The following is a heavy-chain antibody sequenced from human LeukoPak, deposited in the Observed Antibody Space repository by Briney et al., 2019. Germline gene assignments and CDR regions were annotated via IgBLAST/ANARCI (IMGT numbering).Heavy chain of an antibody. CDR1: GGSFSGYY. CDR2: IYYSGST. Sequence: KASETLSLTCAVYGGSFSGYYWSWIRQPPGQGLEWIGYIYYSGSTNYNPSLKSRVTISVDTSKNQFSLQLSSVTAAHTAVYYCARDRGYSGYPLDYWGQGTLVTVSS. J-gene: IGHJ4*02. V-gene: IGHV4-59*01. D-gene: IGHD5-12*01. CDR3: ARDRGYSGYPLDY.